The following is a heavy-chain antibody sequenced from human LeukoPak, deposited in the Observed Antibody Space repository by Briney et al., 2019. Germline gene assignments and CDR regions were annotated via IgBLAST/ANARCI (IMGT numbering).Heavy chain of an antibody. V-gene: IGHV1-69*05. CDR2: IIPIFGTA. J-gene: IGHJ6*03. Sequence: SVKVSCKASGGTFSSYAISWVRQAPGQGLEWMGGIIPIFGTANYAQKFQGRVTIPTDESTSTAYMELSSLRSEDTAVYYCARGRVVTGTTAITHYYYYYMDVWGKGTTVTVSS. CDR1: GGTFSSYA. D-gene: IGHD1-7*01. CDR3: ARGRVVTGTTAITHYYYYYMDV.